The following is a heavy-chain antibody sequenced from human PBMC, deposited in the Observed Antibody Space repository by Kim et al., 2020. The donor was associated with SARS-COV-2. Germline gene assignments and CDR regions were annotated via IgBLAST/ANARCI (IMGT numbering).Heavy chain of an antibody. Sequence: GGSLRLSCAASGFTFSSYGMHWVRQAPGKGLEWVAVISYDGSNKYYADSVKGRFTISRDNSKNTLYLQMNSLRAEDTAVYYCAKALLVPWELGFYDAFDIWGQGTMVTVSS. CDR2: ISYDGSNK. J-gene: IGHJ3*02. V-gene: IGHV3-30*18. D-gene: IGHD1-26*01. CDR3: AKALLVPWELGFYDAFDI. CDR1: GFTFSSYG.